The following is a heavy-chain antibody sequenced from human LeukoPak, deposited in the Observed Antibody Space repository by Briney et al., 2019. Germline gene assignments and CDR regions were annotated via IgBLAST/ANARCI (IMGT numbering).Heavy chain of an antibody. Sequence: SETLSLTCTVSGGSISSSSYYWGWIRQPPGKGLEWIGSIYYSGSTYYNPSLKSRVTISVDTSKNQFSLKLSSVTAADTAVYYCARGHDILTGYPPDYWGQGTLVTVSS. CDR3: ARGHDILTGYPPDY. V-gene: IGHV4-39*07. D-gene: IGHD3-9*01. J-gene: IGHJ4*02. CDR2: IYYSGST. CDR1: GGSISSSSYY.